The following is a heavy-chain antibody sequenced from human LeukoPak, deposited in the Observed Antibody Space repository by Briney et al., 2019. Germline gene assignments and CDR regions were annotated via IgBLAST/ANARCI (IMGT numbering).Heavy chain of an antibody. V-gene: IGHV4-34*01. CDR1: GGSFSGYY. J-gene: IGHJ6*04. CDR3: ARDRYYYDSSGYRRMDV. Sequence: SETLSLTCAVYGGSFSGYYWSWIRQPPGKGLEWIGEINHSGSTNYNPSLKSRVTISVDTSKNQFSLKLSSVTAADTAVYYCARDRYYYDSSGYRRMDVWGKGTTVTISS. CDR2: INHSGST. D-gene: IGHD3-22*01.